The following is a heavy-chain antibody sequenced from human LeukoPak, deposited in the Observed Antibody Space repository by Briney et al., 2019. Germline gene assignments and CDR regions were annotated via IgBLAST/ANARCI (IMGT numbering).Heavy chain of an antibody. Sequence: ASVKVSCKASGYTFTSYAMSWVRQAPGQGLEGMGWINTNTGNPTYAQGFTGRFVFSLDTSVSTAYLQISSLKAEDTAVYYCARGRGYSYGYGDYWGQGTLVTVSS. D-gene: IGHD5-18*01. CDR1: GYTFTSYA. J-gene: IGHJ4*02. V-gene: IGHV7-4-1*02. CDR3: ARGRGYSYGYGDY. CDR2: INTNTGNP.